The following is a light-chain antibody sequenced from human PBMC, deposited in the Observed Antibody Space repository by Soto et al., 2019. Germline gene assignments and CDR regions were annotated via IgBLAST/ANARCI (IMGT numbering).Light chain of an antibody. CDR2: ASS. Sequence: EIVLTQSPATLSVSPGERATLSCKASQSVSRNLAWYQQKPGQAPRLLIYASSTRATCIPDRFSGSASGTEFTLTISSLQSEDFAVYYCQQYDDWQTFGQGTKVEV. CDR1: QSVSRN. CDR3: QQYDDWQT. J-gene: IGKJ1*01. V-gene: IGKV3-15*01.